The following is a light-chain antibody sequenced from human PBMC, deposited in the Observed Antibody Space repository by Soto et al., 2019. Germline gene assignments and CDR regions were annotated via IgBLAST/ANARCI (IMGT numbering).Light chain of an antibody. CDR2: DTT. J-gene: IGLJ2*01. Sequence: QSALTQPASLSGSPGQSITISCTRATSDSGTYNLFAWYQQNPGEAPKLLIYDTTQQPSGISNRFSGSKSGNTASLTISGLQADDEADYYCCSYAETTTVFGGGTKLTVL. CDR3: CSYAETTTV. CDR1: TSDSGTYNL. V-gene: IGLV2-23*01.